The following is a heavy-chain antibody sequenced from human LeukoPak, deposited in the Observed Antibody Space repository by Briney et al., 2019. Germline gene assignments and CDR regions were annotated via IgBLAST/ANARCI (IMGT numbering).Heavy chain of an antibody. Sequence: ASVKVSCKASGYTFTNFDINWVRQAPGQGLEWMGWMNPVSGNAGSAQKFQGRVTLTRDTSISTAYMELSSLRSDDTAFYYCARAPMXAAALYWGQGTLVTVSS. J-gene: IGHJ4*02. D-gene: IGHD6-13*01. CDR3: ARAPMXAAALY. V-gene: IGHV1-8*01. CDR2: MNPVSGNA. CDR1: GYTFTNFD.